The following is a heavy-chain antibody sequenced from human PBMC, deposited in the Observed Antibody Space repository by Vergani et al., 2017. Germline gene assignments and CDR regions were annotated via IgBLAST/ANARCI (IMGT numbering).Heavy chain of an antibody. CDR1: ESSFISNE. CDR2: INPIDSKI. V-gene: IGHV5-51*01. Sequence: EVMLVQSGAEVKKPGESLKISCKYSESSFISNEIAWVRQMSGKGLQWMGNINPIDSKIAYSPSFQGQAIMSLDKSITTAYLQWHSLKASDTAIYYCTRHVPCGDGACLHFDHWGQGTLVTVSS. CDR3: TRHVPCGDGACLHFDH. D-gene: IGHD2-21*01. J-gene: IGHJ4*02.